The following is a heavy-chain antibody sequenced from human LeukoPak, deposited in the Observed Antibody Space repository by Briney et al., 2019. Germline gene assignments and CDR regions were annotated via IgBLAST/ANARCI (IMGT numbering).Heavy chain of an antibody. J-gene: IGHJ4*02. V-gene: IGHV4-39*01. CDR1: GGSISSSSYY. CDR3: ASPRTSSWYV. D-gene: IGHD6-13*01. CDR2: IYYSGST. Sequence: PSETLSLTCTVSGGSISSSSYYWGWIRQPPGKGLEWIGSIYYSGSTYYNPSLKSRVTISVDTSKNQFSLKLSSVTAADTAVYYCASPRTSSWYVWGQGTLVTVSS.